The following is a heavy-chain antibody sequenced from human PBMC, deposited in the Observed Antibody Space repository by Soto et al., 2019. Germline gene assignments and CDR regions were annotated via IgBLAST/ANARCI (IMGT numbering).Heavy chain of an antibody. Sequence: PSETLSLTCAVSGGPITSCGYSWSWIRQPPGKGLEWIGYIYHSGGTYYNPSLKSRVTLSIDRTKKQFSLKLKSVTAADTAVYFCARTMTTSGWFDPWGQGTLVTVSS. CDR1: GGPITSCGYS. CDR3: ARTMTTSGWFDP. D-gene: IGHD4-17*01. J-gene: IGHJ5*02. V-gene: IGHV4-30-2*01. CDR2: IYHSGGT.